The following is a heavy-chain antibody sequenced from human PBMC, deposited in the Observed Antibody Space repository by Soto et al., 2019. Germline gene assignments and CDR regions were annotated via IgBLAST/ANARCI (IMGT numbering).Heavy chain of an antibody. Sequence: EVQLVESGGGLVQPGTSLRLTCAASGFTFDDYAMHWVRQVPGKGLEWVSGISWNSGSVDYADSVKGRFTISRDNAKRTLYLQLNSLTPGDTGFYYCAKDFAFWSGVDYWGQGTLVTVSS. D-gene: IGHD3-3*01. J-gene: IGHJ4*02. V-gene: IGHV3-9*01. CDR1: GFTFDDYA. CDR3: AKDFAFWSGVDY. CDR2: ISWNSGSV.